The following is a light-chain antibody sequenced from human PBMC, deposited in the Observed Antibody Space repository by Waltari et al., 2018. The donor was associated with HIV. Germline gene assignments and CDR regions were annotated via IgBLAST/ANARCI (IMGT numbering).Light chain of an antibody. CDR2: EVS. J-gene: IGLJ3*02. V-gene: IGLV2-14*01. Sequence: QSALTQPASVSGSPGQSITISCTGADFDIYGYNFVSWFQHHPGKAPLVISYEVSNRPSGVSYRFSGSKSGNTASLTISGLQPEDEAEYFCISYISSSTPVFGGGTKLTVL. CDR1: DFDIYGYNF. CDR3: ISYISSSTPV.